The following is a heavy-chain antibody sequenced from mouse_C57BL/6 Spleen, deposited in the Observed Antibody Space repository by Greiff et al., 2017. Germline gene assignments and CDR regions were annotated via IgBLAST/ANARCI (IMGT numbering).Heavy chain of an antibody. V-gene: IGHV1-5*01. CDR3: TLHYYGSSPFDD. D-gene: IGHD1-1*01. CDR2: IYPGNSDT. CDR1: GYTFTSYW. J-gene: IGHJ2*01. Sequence: DVQLQESGTVLARPGASVKMSCKTSGYTFTSYWMHWVKQRPGQGLEWIGAIYPGNSDTSYNQKFKGKAKLTAVTSASTAYMELSSLANEDSAVYNCTLHYYGSSPFDDWGQGTTLTVSS.